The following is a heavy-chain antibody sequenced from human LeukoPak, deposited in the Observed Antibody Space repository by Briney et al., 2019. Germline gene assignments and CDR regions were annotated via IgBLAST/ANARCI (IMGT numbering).Heavy chain of an antibody. V-gene: IGHV3-9*03. J-gene: IGHJ4*02. CDR1: GFTFDDYA. CDR2: ISWNSGSI. CDR3: AKSSGIAVAGEFDY. Sequence: GGSLRLSCAASGFTFDDYAMHWVRQAPGKGLEWVSGISWNSGSIGYADSVKGRFTISRDNAKNSLYLQMNSLRAEDMALYYCAKSSGIAVAGEFDYWGQGILVTVSS. D-gene: IGHD6-19*01.